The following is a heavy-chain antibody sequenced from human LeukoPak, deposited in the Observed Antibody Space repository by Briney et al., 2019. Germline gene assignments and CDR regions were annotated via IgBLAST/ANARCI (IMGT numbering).Heavy chain of an antibody. D-gene: IGHD1-26*01. V-gene: IGHV3-30*18. CDR1: GFTFSSYG. Sequence: PGRSLRLSCAASGFTFSSYGMHWVRQAPGKGLEWVAVISYDGSNKYYADSVKGRFTISRDNSKNTLYLQMNSLRAEDTAVYYCAKQWDGRYYGMDVWGKGTTVTVSS. CDR2: ISYDGSNK. CDR3: AKQWDGRYYGMDV. J-gene: IGHJ6*04.